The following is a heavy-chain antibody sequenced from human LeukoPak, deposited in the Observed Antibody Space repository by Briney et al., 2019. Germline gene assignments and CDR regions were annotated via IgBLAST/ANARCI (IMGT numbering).Heavy chain of an antibody. CDR3: ANVGAIR. CDR1: GFPFDDYA. CDR2: ISWHGGTT. V-gene: IGHV3-43D*03. J-gene: IGHJ4*02. D-gene: IGHD1-26*01. Sequence: PGGSLRLSCAASGFPFDDYAMLWVRQAPGKGLEWVSFISWHGGTTYYADSVKGRFTISRDNAKNSLYLQMNSLRAEDTAVYYCANVGAIRWGQGTLVTVSS.